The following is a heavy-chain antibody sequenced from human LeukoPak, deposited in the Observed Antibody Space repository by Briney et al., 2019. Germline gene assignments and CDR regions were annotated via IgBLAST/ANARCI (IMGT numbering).Heavy chain of an antibody. CDR1: GGSLSGYY. V-gene: IGHV4-34*01. Sequence: SETLSLTCAVYGGSLSGYYWSWIRQPPGKGLEWIGEISHSGATNYNPSLKSRVTIAVDTSKNQFSLRLSSVTAADTAMYYCARGIYGVYYFDYWGQGALVTVSS. CDR3: ARGIYGVYYFDY. J-gene: IGHJ4*02. CDR2: ISHSGAT. D-gene: IGHD4-17*01.